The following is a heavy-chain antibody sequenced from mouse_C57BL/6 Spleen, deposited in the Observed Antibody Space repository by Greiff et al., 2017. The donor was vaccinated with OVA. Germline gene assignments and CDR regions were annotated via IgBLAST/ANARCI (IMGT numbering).Heavy chain of an antibody. V-gene: IGHV1-53*01. D-gene: IGHD2-1*01. J-gene: IGHJ4*01. CDR3: ARDRNFGGAMDY. CDR2: INPSNGGT. Sequence: QVQLQQPGTELVKPGASVKLSCKASGYTFTSYWMHWVKQRPGQGLEWIGNINPSNGGTNYNEKFKSKATLTVDKSSSTAYMQLSSLPSEDSAVYYWARDRNFGGAMDYWGQGTSVTVSS. CDR1: GYTFTSYW.